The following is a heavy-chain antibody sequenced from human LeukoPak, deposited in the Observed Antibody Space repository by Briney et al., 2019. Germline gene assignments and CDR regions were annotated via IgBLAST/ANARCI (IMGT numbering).Heavy chain of an antibody. D-gene: IGHD6-13*01. Sequence: PSETLSLTCTGSGGSITSYYWSWIRQPPGKRLEWIGYIFYSGSTNYNPSLESRVSISIDTSKNQFSLKLSSLTAADTAVYYCAKYPGYPTRWFEPWGQGTLVTVSS. CDR1: GGSITSYY. CDR2: IFYSGST. J-gene: IGHJ5*02. CDR3: AKYPGYPTRWFEP. V-gene: IGHV4-59*01.